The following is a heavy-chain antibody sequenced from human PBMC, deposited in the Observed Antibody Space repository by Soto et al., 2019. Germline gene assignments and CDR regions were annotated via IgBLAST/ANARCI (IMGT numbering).Heavy chain of an antibody. CDR3: ARGGGWVGEASFDT. J-gene: IGHJ4*02. D-gene: IGHD3-10*01. V-gene: IGHV1-3*01. Sequence: QVQLEQSGAEVKKPGASVKVSCQTSGYTFTSYTLHWVRQAPGQGLEWLGWINAGNGREKYSQRFQDRVSLSTDRSTSPPFREIRAPRSKDPGVYFCARGGGWVGEASFDTWGQGTLVIVSS. CDR2: INAGNGRE. CDR1: GYTFTSYT.